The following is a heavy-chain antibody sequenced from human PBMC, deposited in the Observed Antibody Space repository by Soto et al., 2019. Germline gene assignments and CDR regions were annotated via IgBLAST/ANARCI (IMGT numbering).Heavy chain of an antibody. D-gene: IGHD3-3*02. Sequence: ASVKVSCKASGYTFTGQYMHWVRQAPGQGLEWMGWINPDSGDTKYAQKFQGRVTMTRDTSISAVYMELSRLKSDDTAVYYCARDRGNMVAIFHHYYGMDVWGQGTTVTVSS. V-gene: IGHV1-2*02. CDR3: ARDRGNMVAIFHHYYGMDV. CDR1: GYTFTGQY. J-gene: IGHJ6*02. CDR2: INPDSGDT.